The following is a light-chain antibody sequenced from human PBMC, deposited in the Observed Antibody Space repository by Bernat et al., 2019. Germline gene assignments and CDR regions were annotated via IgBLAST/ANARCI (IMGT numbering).Light chain of an antibody. CDR3: QQYDNLPLT. CDR2: DAS. V-gene: IGKV1-33*01. CDR1: QDISNY. J-gene: IGKJ4*01. Sequence: DIQMTQSPSSLSASVGDRVTITCQASQDISNYLNWYQQKPCKAPKLLIYDASNLEAGVPSRFSGSGSGTDFTFTISSLKPEDIATYYCQQYDNLPLTCGGGTKVEIK.